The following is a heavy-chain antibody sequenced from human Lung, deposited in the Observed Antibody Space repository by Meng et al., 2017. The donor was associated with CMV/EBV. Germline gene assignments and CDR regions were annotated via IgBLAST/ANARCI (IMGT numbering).Heavy chain of an antibody. CDR1: GFSFSSYS. D-gene: IGHD7-27*01. V-gene: IGHV3-21*06. J-gene: IGHJ6*02. CDR3: GRVPGLGMSFYYGLAV. CDR2: ISSTSYTYV. Sequence: GESLKISCAASGFSFSSYSMNWVRQAPGKGLEWVSSISSTSYTYVYYADSVKGRFTISRANARNSLFLQMNSLRAEDTAVYYCGRVPGLGMSFYYGLAVWGRGTTVTVSS.